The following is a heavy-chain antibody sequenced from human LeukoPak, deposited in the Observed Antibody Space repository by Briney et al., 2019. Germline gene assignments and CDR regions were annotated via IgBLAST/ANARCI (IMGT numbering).Heavy chain of an antibody. CDR1: GYTFTSYG. CDR3: ARGTITMVRGVIISHYYYGMDV. CDR2: ISAYNGNT. Sequence: GASVKVSCKASGYTFTSYGISWVRQAPGQGLEWMGWISAYNGNTNYAQKLQGRVTMTTDTSTSTAYMELRSLRSDDTAVYYCARGTITMVRGVIISHYYYGMDVWGQGTTVTVSS. J-gene: IGHJ6*02. D-gene: IGHD3-10*01. V-gene: IGHV1-18*01.